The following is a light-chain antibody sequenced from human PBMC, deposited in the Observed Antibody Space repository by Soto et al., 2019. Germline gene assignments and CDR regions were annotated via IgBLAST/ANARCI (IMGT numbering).Light chain of an antibody. CDR2: DAS. J-gene: IGKJ5*01. CDR1: QRIGSL. CDR3: QQRKHWPLT. Sequence: EVVLTQSPGTLSLAPGERATLSCRASQRIGSLLGWYQHKPGQAPRLVIFDASNRATGVPARFSGSGSGTDFTLTIGSLEPEDFAVYYCQQRKHWPLTFGEGTRLEIK. V-gene: IGKV3-11*01.